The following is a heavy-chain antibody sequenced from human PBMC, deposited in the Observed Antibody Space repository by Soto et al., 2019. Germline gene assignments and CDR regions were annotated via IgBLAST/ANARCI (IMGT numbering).Heavy chain of an antibody. CDR1: GYTFTSYA. V-gene: IGHV1-3*01. J-gene: IGHJ6*02. D-gene: IGHD4-17*01. CDR3: ARGDYGDYSYYDYYGMYV. CDR2: INAGNGNT. Sequence: QVQLVQSGAEVKKPGASVKVSRKASGYTFTSYAMHWVRQAPGPRLEWMGWINAGNGNTKYSQKLTGRVTITRDTSASTDYMELSRLRSEDTAVDYCARGDYGDYSYYDYYGMYVWGQGTTVTVSS.